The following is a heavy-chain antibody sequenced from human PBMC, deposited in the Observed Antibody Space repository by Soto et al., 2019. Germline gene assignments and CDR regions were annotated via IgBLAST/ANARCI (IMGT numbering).Heavy chain of an antibody. CDR2: VSGSGENS. CDR3: AKNYNICTGMFDS. Sequence: EVQLLESGGGLAQPGGSLRLSCAASGFAFSNSAMSWVRQAPGKGLEWVSTVSGSGENSYYADSVKGRFTISRDTSKNTLYPQMTSLRAGDTAVYYCAKNYNICTGMFDSWCQGPLITVSS. CDR1: GFAFSNSA. J-gene: IGHJ4*02. V-gene: IGHV3-23*01. D-gene: IGHD3-9*01.